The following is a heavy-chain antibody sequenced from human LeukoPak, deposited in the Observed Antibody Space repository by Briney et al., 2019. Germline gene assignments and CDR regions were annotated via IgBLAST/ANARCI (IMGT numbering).Heavy chain of an antibody. Sequence: GGSLRLSCAASGFTFDDYAMHWVRQAPGKGLEWVSLISGGGGSTYYADSVKGRFTISRDNSKNSLYLQMNSLRTEDTALYYCAKDFLSSYYYDSSGYYGWGQGTLVTVSS. D-gene: IGHD3-22*01. CDR3: AKDFLSSYYYDSSGYYG. CDR2: ISGGGGST. J-gene: IGHJ4*02. V-gene: IGHV3-43*02. CDR1: GFTFDDYA.